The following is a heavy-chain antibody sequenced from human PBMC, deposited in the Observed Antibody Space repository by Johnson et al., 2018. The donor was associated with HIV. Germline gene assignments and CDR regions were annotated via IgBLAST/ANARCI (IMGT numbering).Heavy chain of an antibody. CDR3: AKDRGEREGEGWLDPPLAFDI. J-gene: IGHJ3*02. Sequence: LVESGGGVVQPGRSLRLSCAASGFTFSTYAMHWVRQAPGKGLEWVALISYDGTDKYYVDSVKGRFTISRDNSKNTLYLQMNSLRVEDTAVYYCAKDRGEREGEGWLDPPLAFDIWGQGTMVTVSS. CDR1: GFTFSTYA. V-gene: IGHV3-30*18. D-gene: IGHD6-19*01. CDR2: ISYDGTDK.